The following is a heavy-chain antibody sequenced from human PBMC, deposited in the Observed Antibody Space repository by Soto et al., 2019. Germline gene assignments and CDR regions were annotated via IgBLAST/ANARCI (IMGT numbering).Heavy chain of an antibody. CDR2: IYYSGST. V-gene: IGHV4-59*01. CDR1: GGSISSYY. CDR3: ARISLGLANYFDY. D-gene: IGHD7-27*01. Sequence: PSETLSLTCTVSGGSISSYYWSWIRQPPEKGLEWIGYIYYSGSTNYNPSLKSRVTISLDTSKNQFSLKLSSVTAADTAVYYCARISLGLANYFDYWGQGALVTVSS. J-gene: IGHJ4*02.